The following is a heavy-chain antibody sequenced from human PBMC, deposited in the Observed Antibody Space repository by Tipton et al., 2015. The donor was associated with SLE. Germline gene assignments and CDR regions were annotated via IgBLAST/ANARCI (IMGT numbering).Heavy chain of an antibody. CDR3: ARSNDYDSNYYYYMDV. Sequence: TLSLTCTVSGGSISSSSYYWGWIRQPPGKGLEWIGSIYHSGSTYYNPSLKSRVTISVDTSKNQFSLKLSSVTAADAAVYYCARSNDYDSNYYYYMDVWGKGTTVTVSS. V-gene: IGHV4-39*01. J-gene: IGHJ6*03. D-gene: IGHD3-22*01. CDR2: IYHSGST. CDR1: GGSISSSSYY.